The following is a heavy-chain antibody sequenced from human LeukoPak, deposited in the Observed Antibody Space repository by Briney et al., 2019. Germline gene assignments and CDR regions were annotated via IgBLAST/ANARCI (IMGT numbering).Heavy chain of an antibody. CDR3: AKKFRGTTVISGDYFDY. J-gene: IGHJ4*02. V-gene: IGHV3-30-3*02. D-gene: IGHD4-17*01. CDR1: GFTFSSYA. Sequence: PGGSLRLSCAASGFTFSSYAMHWVRQTPGKGLEWVAVMSSDGSKKYYADSVKGRFTTSRDNSKNTLYLQMNSLRAEDTAVYYCAKKFRGTTVISGDYFDYWGQGTLVTVSS. CDR2: MSSDGSKK.